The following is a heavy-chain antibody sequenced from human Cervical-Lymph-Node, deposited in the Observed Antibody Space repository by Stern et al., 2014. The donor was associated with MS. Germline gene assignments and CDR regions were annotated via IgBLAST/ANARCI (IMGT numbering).Heavy chain of an antibody. V-gene: IGHV1-58*01. CDR2: IVGGCGNT. Sequence: QLVESGPEVKKPGTSVKVSCKASGFTFTSSAVQWVRQARGQRLEWIGWIVGGCGNTNFAQKFQERVTITRDMSTSTAYMELSSLRSEDTAVYYCAAEPMYYSDSVGAFDIWGQGTMVTVSS. D-gene: IGHD3-22*01. CDR3: AAEPMYYSDSVGAFDI. J-gene: IGHJ3*02. CDR1: GFTFTSSA.